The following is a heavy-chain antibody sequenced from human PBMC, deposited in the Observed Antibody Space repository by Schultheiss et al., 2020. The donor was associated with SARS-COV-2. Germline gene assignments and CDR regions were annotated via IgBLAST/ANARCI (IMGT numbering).Heavy chain of an antibody. CDR3: AKDHAAAGYYYYYYMDV. V-gene: IGHV1-2*02. D-gene: IGHD6-13*01. CDR2: INPNSGGT. CDR1: GYTFTSYY. Sequence: ASVKVSCKASGYTFTSYYMHWVRQAPGQGLEWMGWINPNSGGTNYAQKFQGRVTMTRDTSTSTVYMELSSLRSEDTAVYYCAKDHAAAGYYYYYYMDVWGKGTTVTVSS. J-gene: IGHJ6*03.